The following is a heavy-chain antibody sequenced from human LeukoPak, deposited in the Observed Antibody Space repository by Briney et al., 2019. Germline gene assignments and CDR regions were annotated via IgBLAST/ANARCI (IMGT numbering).Heavy chain of an antibody. CDR3: AKDLTRTPRDDAFDI. Sequence: GGSLRLSCAASGFTFSSAAMSWFRQAPGKGLEWVSFIGVGGGNANYADSVKGRFTISRDNSKNTLYLQMNSLRAEDTAVYYCAKDLTRTPRDDAFDIWGQGTMVTVSS. D-gene: IGHD3-16*01. CDR1: GFTFSSAA. V-gene: IGHV3-23*01. J-gene: IGHJ3*02. CDR2: IGVGGGNA.